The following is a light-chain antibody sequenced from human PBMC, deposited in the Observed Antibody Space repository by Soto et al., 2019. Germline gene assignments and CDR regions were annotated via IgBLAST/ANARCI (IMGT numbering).Light chain of an antibody. Sequence: EIVMTQSPATLSVSPGERATPSCRASQTVSSNLAWYQQKPGQAPRLLIYGASTRATGIPARFSGSGSGTEFTLIISSLQSEDFAAYYCQHYNNWPPWTFGQGTKVDIK. CDR3: QHYNNWPPWT. CDR1: QTVSSN. V-gene: IGKV3-15*01. J-gene: IGKJ1*01. CDR2: GAS.